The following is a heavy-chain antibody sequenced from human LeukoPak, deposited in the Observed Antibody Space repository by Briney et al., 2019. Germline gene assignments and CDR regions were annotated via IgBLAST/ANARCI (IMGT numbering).Heavy chain of an antibody. CDR1: GGSISSYY. CDR3: ASNIAVAGSDAFDI. D-gene: IGHD6-19*01. CDR2: IYYSGST. J-gene: IGHJ3*02. Sequence: SETLSLTCTVSGGSISSYYWGWIRQPPGKGLEWIGYIYYSGSTNYNPSLKSRVTISVDTSKNQFSLKLSSVTAADTAAYYCASNIAVAGSDAFDIWGQGTMVTVSS. V-gene: IGHV4-59*01.